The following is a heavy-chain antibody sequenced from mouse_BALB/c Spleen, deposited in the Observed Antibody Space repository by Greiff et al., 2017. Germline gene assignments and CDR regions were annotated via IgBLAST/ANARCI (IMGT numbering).Heavy chain of an antibody. CDR2: ISSGGST. Sequence: EVHLVESGGGLVKPGGSLKLSCAASGFTFSSYAMSWVRQTPEKRLEWVASISSGGSTYYPDSVKGRFTISRDNARNILYLQMSSMRSEDTAMYYCARGMDDYGSSYWYFDVWGAGTTVTVSS. J-gene: IGHJ1*01. V-gene: IGHV5-6-5*01. D-gene: IGHD1-1*01. CDR3: ARGMDDYGSSYWYFDV. CDR1: GFTFSSYA.